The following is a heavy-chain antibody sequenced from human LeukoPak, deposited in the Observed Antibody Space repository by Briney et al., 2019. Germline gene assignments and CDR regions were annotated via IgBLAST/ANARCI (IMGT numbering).Heavy chain of an antibody. CDR2: IQSNSDGGST. J-gene: IGHJ2*01. V-gene: IGHV3-15*01. Sequence: GGSLRHSCAVSGISFSHVWMSWVRQAPGKALEWVGRIQSNSDGGSTNFAPPVRGRFTISRDDYRNTVYLQMNSLKTEDTAVYYCATDSGKRSYGLYSYFDLWGRGSLLGVSS. CDR1: GISFSHVW. D-gene: IGHD5-18*01. CDR3: ATDSGKRSYGLYSYFDL.